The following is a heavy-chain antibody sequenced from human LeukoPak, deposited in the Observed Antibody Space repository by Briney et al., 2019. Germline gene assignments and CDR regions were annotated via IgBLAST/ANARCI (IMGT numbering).Heavy chain of an antibody. D-gene: IGHD2-2*01. V-gene: IGHV5-51*01. Sequence: GESLKISCKGSGYSFTSYWIGWVRQMPGKGLEWMAIIYPGDSDTRYSPSFQGQVTISADKSISTAYLQWSSLKASDTAMYYCARHSPGYCSSTSCPFDYWGQGTLVTVSS. CDR2: IYPGDSDT. CDR1: GYSFTSYW. CDR3: ARHSPGYCSSTSCPFDY. J-gene: IGHJ4*02.